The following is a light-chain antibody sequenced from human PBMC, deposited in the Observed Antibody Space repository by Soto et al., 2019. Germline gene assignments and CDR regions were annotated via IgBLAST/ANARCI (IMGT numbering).Light chain of an antibody. CDR1: QSVSSNY. CDR2: GAS. Sequence: EIGFTQAPGTPSFSPGGRATLSCRARQSVSSNYLAWYQQKPGQAPRLLIYGASSRATGIPDRFSGSGSGTDFTLTISRLEPEDFAVYYCQQYGSSPPMYTFGQGTKLEIK. J-gene: IGKJ2*01. V-gene: IGKV3-20*01. CDR3: QQYGSSPPMYT.